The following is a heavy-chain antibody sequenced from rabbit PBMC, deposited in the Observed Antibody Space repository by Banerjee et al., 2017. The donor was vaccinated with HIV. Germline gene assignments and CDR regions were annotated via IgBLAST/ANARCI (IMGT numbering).Heavy chain of an antibody. V-gene: IGHV1S45*01. D-gene: IGHD1-1*01. CDR2: INAATGKP. Sequence: QEQLVESGGGLVKPEGSLTLTCKASGFSFRDRDVMCWVRQAPGKGLEWIACINAATGKPVYATWASGRFTISRTSSTTVTLRMTSLTAADRATYFCARDLVGVIGWNFYLWGQGTLVTVS. J-gene: IGHJ4*01. CDR1: GFSFRDRDV. CDR3: ARDLVGVIGWNFYL.